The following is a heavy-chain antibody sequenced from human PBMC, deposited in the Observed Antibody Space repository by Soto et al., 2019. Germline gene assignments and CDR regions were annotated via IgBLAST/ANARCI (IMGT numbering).Heavy chain of an antibody. J-gene: IGHJ4*02. CDR3: ARDSVPAFIPARPAFVY. CDR2: ISAYNGKT. V-gene: IGHV1-18*04. CDR1: GYTFTSYG. D-gene: IGHD6-6*01. Sequence: GASVKVSCKASGYTFTSYGISWVRQAPGQGLEWMGWISAYNGKTNYAQKLQGRVTMTTDTSTSTAYMELRSLRSDDTAVYYCARDSVPAFIPARPAFVYWGQGTLVTVSS.